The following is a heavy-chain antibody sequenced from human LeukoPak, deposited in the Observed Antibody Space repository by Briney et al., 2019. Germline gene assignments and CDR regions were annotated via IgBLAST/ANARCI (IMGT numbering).Heavy chain of an antibody. V-gene: IGHV4-59*01. D-gene: IGHD3-10*01. Sequence: SETLSLTCTVAGGSISSYYWSWVRQPPGKGLEWIGYIYYSGSTNYNPSLKSRVTISVDTSKNQFSLKLSSVTAADTAVYYCARRTMVRGVIIYYYMDVWRKGTTVTVSS. CDR2: IYYSGST. CDR3: ARRTMVRGVIIYYYMDV. J-gene: IGHJ6*03. CDR1: GGSISSYY.